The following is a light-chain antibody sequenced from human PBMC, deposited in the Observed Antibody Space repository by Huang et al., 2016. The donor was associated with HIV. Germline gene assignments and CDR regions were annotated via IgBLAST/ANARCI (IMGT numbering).Light chain of an antibody. CDR2: AEA. V-gene: IGKV3-20*01. J-gene: IGKJ1*01. CDR3: QQLGGSFTWT. Sequence: EIVLTQSPGTLSLSPGEGATLSCRASHSVNSNYLAWYQQKPGQAPRLLSYAEASRATGIPDRLSGSGCGTDFTLTISRLEPEDFAVYYCQQLGGSFTWTFGQGTKVEIK. CDR1: HSVNSNY.